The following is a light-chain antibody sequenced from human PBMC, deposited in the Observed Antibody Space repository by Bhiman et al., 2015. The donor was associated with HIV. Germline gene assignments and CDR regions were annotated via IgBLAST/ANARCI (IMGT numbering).Light chain of an antibody. V-gene: IGLV1-40*01. CDR3: CSKGDTHTYV. CDR1: SSNIGAGYD. Sequence: QSVLTQPPSVSGAPGQRVTISCTGSSSNIGAGYDVHWFQQLPGTAPKLLIFGNNIRPSGVPDRFSGSKSGTSASLAITGLQSEDEAEYYCCSKGDTHTYVFGTGTKVTVL. CDR2: GNN. J-gene: IGLJ1*01.